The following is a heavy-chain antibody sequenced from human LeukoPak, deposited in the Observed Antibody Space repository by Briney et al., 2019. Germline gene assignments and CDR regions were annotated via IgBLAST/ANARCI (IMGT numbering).Heavy chain of an antibody. D-gene: IGHD6-25*01. CDR2: ISAYNGNT. CDR1: GYTFTTYG. Sequence: ASVKLSSTASGYTFTTYGISWARQAPGPGLEWMGWISAYNGNTNYAQKLQGRVTMTTDTSTSTAYMELRSLRSDDTAVYYCARDHQRHGDFDYWGQGTLVTVSS. J-gene: IGHJ4*02. CDR3: ARDHQRHGDFDY. V-gene: IGHV1-18*01.